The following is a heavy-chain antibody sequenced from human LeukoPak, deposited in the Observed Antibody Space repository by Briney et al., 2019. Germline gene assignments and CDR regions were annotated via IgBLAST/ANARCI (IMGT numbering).Heavy chain of an antibody. Sequence: PSQTLSLTCTVSGGSISSGSYYWSWIRQPAGKGLEWIGRIYTSGSTNYNPSPKSRVNISVDTSKNQFSLKLSSVTAADTAVYYCARDRTDYGDYPGWYFDLWGRGTLVTVSS. CDR3: ARDRTDYGDYPGWYFDL. J-gene: IGHJ2*01. CDR2: IYTSGST. D-gene: IGHD4-17*01. V-gene: IGHV4-61*02. CDR1: GGSISSGSYY.